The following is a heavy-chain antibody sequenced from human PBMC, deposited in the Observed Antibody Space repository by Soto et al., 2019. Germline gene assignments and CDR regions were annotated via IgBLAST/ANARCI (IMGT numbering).Heavy chain of an antibody. CDR3: ARGAFWYTTSTTDDAFDV. V-gene: IGHV3-48*03. Sequence: EVQLAESGGGLVQPGGSLRLSCAASGFQFSSYEVNWVRQAPGKGLEWVAHISHSGATIFYTDSVKGRFTISRDNTNNSLSLQMNSLRADDTAIYYCARGAFWYTTSTTDDAFDVWGQGTVVTVSS. CDR2: ISHSGATI. D-gene: IGHD6-6*01. J-gene: IGHJ3*01. CDR1: GFQFSSYE.